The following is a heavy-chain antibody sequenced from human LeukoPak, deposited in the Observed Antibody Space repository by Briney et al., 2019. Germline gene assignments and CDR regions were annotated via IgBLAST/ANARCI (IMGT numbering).Heavy chain of an antibody. CDR3: ARGLPATLLDY. J-gene: IGHJ4*02. V-gene: IGHV3-53*01. D-gene: IGHD2-2*01. CDR1: GFTFSNNY. CDR2: IYSGGTT. Sequence: PGGSLRLSCAASGFTFSNNYMNWVRQAPGKGLEWVSVIYSGGTTYYADPVKGRFTISRDNSKNTLHLQMNNLRAEDTAVYYCARGLPATLLDYWGQGTLVTVSS.